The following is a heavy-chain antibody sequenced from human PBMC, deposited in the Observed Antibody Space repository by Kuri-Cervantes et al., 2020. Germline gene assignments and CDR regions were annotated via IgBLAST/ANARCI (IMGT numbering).Heavy chain of an antibody. D-gene: IGHD3-10*01. CDR3: ARVYNRGRYYYMDV. CDR1: GGSFSGYY. Sequence: ESLKISCAVYGGSFSGYYWSWIRQPPGKGLEWIGEINHSGSTNYNPSLKSRVTISVDTSKNQFSLKLSSVTAADTAVYYCARVYNRGRYYYMDVWGKGTTVTVSS. V-gene: IGHV4-34*01. J-gene: IGHJ6*03. CDR2: INHSGST.